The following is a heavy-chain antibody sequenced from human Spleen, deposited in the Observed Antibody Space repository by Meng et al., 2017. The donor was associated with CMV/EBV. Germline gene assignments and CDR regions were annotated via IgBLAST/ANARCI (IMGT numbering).Heavy chain of an antibody. CDR3: ARDLRIVGVVASFDP. CDR2: IYYSGST. D-gene: IGHD1-26*01. V-gene: IGHV4-61*01. Sequence: SETLSLTCTVSGGSVYSGTYYWSWIRQPPGEGLEWIGYIYYSGSTNYNPSLKSRVTISVDTSKNQFSLKLTSVTAADTAMYYCARDLRIVGVVASFDPWGQGTLVTVSS. CDR1: GGSVYSGTYY. J-gene: IGHJ5*02.